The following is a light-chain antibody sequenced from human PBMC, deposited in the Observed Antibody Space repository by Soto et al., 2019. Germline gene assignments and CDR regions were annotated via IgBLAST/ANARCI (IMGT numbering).Light chain of an antibody. J-gene: IGKJ1*01. V-gene: IGKV1-5*03. CDR1: QRVSTW. CDR3: QQYNSHSPWT. CDR2: MAS. Sequence: DIQMTQSPSTLSASVGDRVTITCRASQRVSTWLAWYQQKPGKAPQVLISMASTLESGVPSRFSGSGSGTEFTLTISSLQPDDFATYYCQQYNSHSPWTFGQGTKVDI.